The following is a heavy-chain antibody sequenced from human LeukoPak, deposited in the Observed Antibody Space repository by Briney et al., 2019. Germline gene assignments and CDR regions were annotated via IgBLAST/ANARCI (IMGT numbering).Heavy chain of an antibody. D-gene: IGHD2-8*01. V-gene: IGHV1-2*06. J-gene: IGHJ6*02. CDR2: INPNSGGT. CDR3: ARVEVGYRTNGVCYGYGMDV. CDR1: GYTFTGYY. Sequence: ASVKVSCKASGYTFTGYYMHWVRQAPGQGLEWMGRINPNSGGTNYAQKFQGRATMTRDTSISTAYMELSRLRSDDTAVYYCARVEVGYRTNGVCYGYGMDVWGQGTTVTVSS.